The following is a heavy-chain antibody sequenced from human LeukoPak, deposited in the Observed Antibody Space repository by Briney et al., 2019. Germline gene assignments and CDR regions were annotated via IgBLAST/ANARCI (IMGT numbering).Heavy chain of an antibody. V-gene: IGHV4-38-2*02. Sequence: SETLSLTCTVSGGSINSYYWTWTRQPPGKGLEWIGSIYHSGSTYYNPSLKSRVTISVDTSKNQFSLKLSSVTAADTAVYFCARGEDFERYYLAYWGQGTLVTVSS. D-gene: IGHD3-9*01. CDR1: GGSINSYY. CDR2: IYHSGST. J-gene: IGHJ4*02. CDR3: ARGEDFERYYLAY.